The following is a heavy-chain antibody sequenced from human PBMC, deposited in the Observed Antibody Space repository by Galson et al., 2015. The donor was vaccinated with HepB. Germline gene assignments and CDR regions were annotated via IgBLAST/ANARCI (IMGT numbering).Heavy chain of an antibody. CDR3: AKDRLRYSNIFDY. D-gene: IGHD3-9*01. V-gene: IGHV3-33*06. J-gene: IGHJ4*02. CDR1: GFTFSSYG. Sequence: SLRLSCAASGFTFSSYGMHWVRQAPGKGLEWVAVIWYDGSNKYYADSVKGRFTISRDNSKNTLYLQMNSQRAEDTAVYYCAKDRLRYSNIFDYWGQGTLVTVSS. CDR2: IWYDGSNK.